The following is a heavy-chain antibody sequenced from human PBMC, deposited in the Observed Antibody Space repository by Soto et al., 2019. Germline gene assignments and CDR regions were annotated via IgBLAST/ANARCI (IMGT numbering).Heavy chain of an antibody. V-gene: IGHV1-69*13. CDR1: GGTFSSYA. CDR3: ASWYYDILTGYSPSYYYYYGMDV. J-gene: IGHJ6*02. Sequence: ASVKVSCKASGGTFSSYAISWVRQAPGQGLEWMGGIIPIFGTANYAQKLQGRVTITADESTSTAYMELSSLRSEDTAVYYCASWYYDILTGYSPSYYYYYGMDVWGQGTTVTVSS. D-gene: IGHD3-9*01. CDR2: IIPIFGTA.